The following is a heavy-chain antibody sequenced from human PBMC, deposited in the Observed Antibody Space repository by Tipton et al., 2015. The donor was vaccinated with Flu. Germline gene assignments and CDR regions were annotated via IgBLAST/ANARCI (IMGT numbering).Heavy chain of an antibody. J-gene: IGHJ3*01. CDR3: AKPMYGAYSDAFDL. D-gene: IGHD4-17*01. CDR1: GFLFSRFS. V-gene: IGHV3-21*04. Sequence: SLRLSCAASGFLFSRFSMNWVRQAPGKGLEWVSSISPSSDQYSYKDSAQGRFTISRDNARNSLYLQMDGLRVEDTAVYFCAKPMYGAYSDAFDLWGQGTVVTVSS. CDR2: ISPSSDQY.